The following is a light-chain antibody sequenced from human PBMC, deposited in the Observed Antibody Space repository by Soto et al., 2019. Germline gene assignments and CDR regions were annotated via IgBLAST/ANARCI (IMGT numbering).Light chain of an antibody. CDR1: QSVGSDY. CDR2: AAS. Sequence: EIVLTQSPGTLSLSPGERATLSCRASQSVGSDYLGWYQQKPGQAPRLLIFAASKRAAGIPDRFSGSGSGSHFTLTISRLEPEDFAVYFCQQYGTSPWTFGQGTKVEIK. J-gene: IGKJ1*01. V-gene: IGKV3-20*01. CDR3: QQYGTSPWT.